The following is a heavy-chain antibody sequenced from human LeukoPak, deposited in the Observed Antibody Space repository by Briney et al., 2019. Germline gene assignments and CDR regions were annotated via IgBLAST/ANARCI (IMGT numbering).Heavy chain of an antibody. CDR3: GGDSPVAGVWGSYYPGMDV. V-gene: IGHV6-1*01. D-gene: IGHD6-19*01. J-gene: IGHJ6*02. CDR1: GDSVSSSRAT. Sequence: SQTLSLSCVISGDSVSSSRATWNWIRQSPSRGLEWLGRTYYRSKWYNDYAESVKSRITINPDTSENQFSLQLNSVTPEDTAVYYCGGDSPVAGVWGSYYPGMDVWGQGTTVTVSS. CDR2: TYYRSKWYN.